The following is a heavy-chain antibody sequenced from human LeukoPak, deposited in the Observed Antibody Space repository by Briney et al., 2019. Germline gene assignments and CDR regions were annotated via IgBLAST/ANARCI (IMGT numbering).Heavy chain of an antibody. V-gene: IGHV4-34*01. J-gene: IGHJ4*02. CDR3: ARFGRYSYGRTSFDY. CDR1: GGSFSGYC. CDR2: INHSGST. Sequence: KPSETLSLACAVYGGSFSGYCWSWIRQPPGKGLEWIGEINHSGSTNYNPSLKSRVTISVDTSKNQFSLKLSSVTAADTAVYYCARFGRYSYGRTSFDYWGQGTLVTVSS. D-gene: IGHD5-18*01.